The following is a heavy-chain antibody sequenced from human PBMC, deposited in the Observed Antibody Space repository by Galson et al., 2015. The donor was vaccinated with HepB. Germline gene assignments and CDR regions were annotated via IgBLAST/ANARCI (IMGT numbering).Heavy chain of an antibody. D-gene: IGHD7-27*01. CDR1: GFTFSSYA. V-gene: IGHV3-23*01. Sequence: SLRLSCAASGFTFSSYAMNWVRQAPGKGLEWVSVLSGGGGASKYADSVKGRFTISRDNSMNTLYLQMNSLRVEDTAVYSCAKGTQNWGKSHFDLWGRGTLVTVSS. J-gene: IGHJ2*01. CDR2: LSGGGGAS. CDR3: AKGTQNWGKSHFDL.